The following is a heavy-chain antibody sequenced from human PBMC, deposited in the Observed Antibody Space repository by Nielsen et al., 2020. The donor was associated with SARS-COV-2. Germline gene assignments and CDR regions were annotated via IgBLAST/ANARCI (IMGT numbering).Heavy chain of an antibody. V-gene: IGHV3-23*05. J-gene: IGHJ4*02. CDR2: IDSGTTT. CDR3: ANGHSLSGWIGAYFYDF. CDR1: GFTRRGYA. D-gene: IGHD6-19*01. Sequence: GGSLRLSCAASGFTRRGYAINWVRQPPGKGLEWIATIDSGTTTLYAESVKGRFSVSRDSSNNTVFLLMETLRAEDTAKYYCANGHSLSGWIGAYFYDFWGQGTQVTVSS.